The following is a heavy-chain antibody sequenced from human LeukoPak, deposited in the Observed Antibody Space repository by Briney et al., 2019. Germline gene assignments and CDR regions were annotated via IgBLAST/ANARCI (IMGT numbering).Heavy chain of an antibody. Sequence: MASETLSLTCAVYGGSFSGYYWSWIRQPPGKGLEWIGEINHSGSTNYNPSLKSRVTISVDTSKNQFSLKLSSVTAADTAMYYCARGRSSTYYYYYMDVWGKGTTVTVSS. D-gene: IGHD3-10*01. J-gene: IGHJ6*03. V-gene: IGHV4-34*01. CDR1: GGSFSGYY. CDR2: INHSGST. CDR3: ARGRSSTYYYYYMDV.